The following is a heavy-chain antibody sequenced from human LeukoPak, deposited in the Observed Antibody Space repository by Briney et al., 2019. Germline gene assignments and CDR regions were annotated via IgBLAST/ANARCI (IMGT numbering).Heavy chain of an antibody. CDR2: ISSSSSYI. CDR3: ARGYSGSYFMFGVGEYYFDY. CDR1: GFTFSSYS. J-gene: IGHJ4*02. D-gene: IGHD1-26*01. V-gene: IGHV3-21*01. Sequence: PGGSLRLSCAASGFTFSSYSMNWVRQAPGKGLEWVSSISSSSSYIYYADSVKGRFTISRDNAKNSLYLQMNSLRAEDTAVYYCARGYSGSYFMFGVGEYYFDYWGQGTLVTVSS.